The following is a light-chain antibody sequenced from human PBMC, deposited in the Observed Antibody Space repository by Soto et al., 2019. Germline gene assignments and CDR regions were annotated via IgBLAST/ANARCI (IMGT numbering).Light chain of an antibody. CDR1: QSVSSNY. V-gene: IGKV3-20*01. CDR2: GAA. Sequence: EIVLTQSPGTLSLSPGERATLSCRASQSVSSNYLAWYQQKPGQAPRLLIYGAASRATGIPDRFSGSGYGTDFTLTISRLEAEDFSVYYCQHYGSSPFTFGPGTKVDIK. J-gene: IGKJ3*01. CDR3: QHYGSSPFT.